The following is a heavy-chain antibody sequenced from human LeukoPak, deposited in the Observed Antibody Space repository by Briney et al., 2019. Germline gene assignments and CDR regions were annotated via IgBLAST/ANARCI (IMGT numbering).Heavy chain of an antibody. Sequence: SETLSLTCTVSGGSIRRYYWSWIRQPPGKGLEWIGYIYDSGTTKYNISLQSRVTISLDTSKNQFTLKLTSVTAADTAVYYCARDIYDSSGFSKFDYWGQGTLVTVSS. CDR1: GGSIRRYY. J-gene: IGHJ4*02. CDR2: IYDSGTT. V-gene: IGHV4-59*01. D-gene: IGHD3-22*01. CDR3: ARDIYDSSGFSKFDY.